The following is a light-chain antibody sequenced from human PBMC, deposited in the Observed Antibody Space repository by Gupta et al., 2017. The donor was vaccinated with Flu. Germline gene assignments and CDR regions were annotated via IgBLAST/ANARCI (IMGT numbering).Light chain of an antibody. V-gene: IGKV1-5*03. CDR3: QQYYSYRT. Sequence: VGDIGPITCLASHSISDWLAWHQQKPGKAPKLLIYKASFLESGVPSRFSGSGSGTEFTLTINSLQPDDFATYYCQQYYSYRTFGQGTKVEIK. CDR2: KAS. J-gene: IGKJ1*01. CDR1: HSISDW.